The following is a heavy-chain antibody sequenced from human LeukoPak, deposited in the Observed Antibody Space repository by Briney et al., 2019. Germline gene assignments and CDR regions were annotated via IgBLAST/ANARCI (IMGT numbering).Heavy chain of an antibody. CDR3: ARILDSAWGELGY. CDR1: GFTFSRYS. J-gene: IGHJ4*02. D-gene: IGHD6-19*01. CDR2: ISSSSRTI. V-gene: IGHV3-48*01. Sequence: PGGSLRLSCAASGFTFSRYSMNWVRQAPGKGLEWVSYISSSSRTIHYADSVKGRFTISRDNSKNTLYLQMNSLRAEDTAVYYCARILDSAWGELGYWGQGTLVTVSS.